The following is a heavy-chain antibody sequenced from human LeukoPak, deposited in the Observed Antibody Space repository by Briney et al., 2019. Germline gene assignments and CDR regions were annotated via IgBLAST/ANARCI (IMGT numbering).Heavy chain of an antibody. D-gene: IGHD4-11*01. Sequence: PGGSLRLSCTASGFTFSNYWMMWVRQAPGKGLEWVANINEDGSEKYYADSVEGRFTISRDNAKNSLDLQTNSLRADDTAIYYCARSKIDYWGQGTLVTVSS. J-gene: IGHJ4*02. V-gene: IGHV3-7*01. CDR1: GFTFSNYW. CDR2: INEDGSEK. CDR3: ARSKIDY.